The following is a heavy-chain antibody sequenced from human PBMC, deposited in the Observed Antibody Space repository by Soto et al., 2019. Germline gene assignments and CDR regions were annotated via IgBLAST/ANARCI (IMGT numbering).Heavy chain of an antibody. D-gene: IGHD5-18*01. Sequence: ASVKVSCKASGYTFTSYGISWVRQAPGQGLEWMGWISAYNGNTNYAQKLQGRVTMTTDTSTSTAYMELRSLRSDDTAVYYCAREITLWEDYYYGMDVWGQGTTVTVSS. V-gene: IGHV1-18*04. CDR3: AREITLWEDYYYGMDV. CDR2: ISAYNGNT. J-gene: IGHJ6*02. CDR1: GYTFTSYG.